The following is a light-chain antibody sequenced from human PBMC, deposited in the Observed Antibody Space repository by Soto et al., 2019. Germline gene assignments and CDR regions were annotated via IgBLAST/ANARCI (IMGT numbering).Light chain of an antibody. CDR3: QQYYSAPPIT. Sequence: DIVMTQSPDSLVVSLGERATINCRSSQNILNSPDKRNYLAWYQQKSGQPPKLLIYWASTRESGVPVRFSGSGSGTDFTLAIRSLQAEDVAVYYCQQYYSAPPITFGGGTKVEIK. CDR2: WAS. CDR1: QNILNSPDKRNY. V-gene: IGKV4-1*01. J-gene: IGKJ4*01.